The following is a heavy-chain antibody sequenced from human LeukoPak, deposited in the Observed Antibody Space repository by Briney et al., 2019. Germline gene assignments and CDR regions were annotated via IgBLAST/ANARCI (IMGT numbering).Heavy chain of an antibody. CDR2: IWYDEVNK. CDR1: GFTFGDYA. J-gene: IGHJ4*02. CDR3: ARDTNLYGGPRASGGCDY. D-gene: IGHD4-23*01. V-gene: IGHV3-33*01. Sequence: GGSLRLSCTTSGFTFGDYAMSWVRQAPGKGLEWVAVIWYDEVNKYYADSVTGRFTISRDNSKNTLYLQMNSLRAEDTAVYYCARDTNLYGGPRASGGCDYWGQGTLVTVSS.